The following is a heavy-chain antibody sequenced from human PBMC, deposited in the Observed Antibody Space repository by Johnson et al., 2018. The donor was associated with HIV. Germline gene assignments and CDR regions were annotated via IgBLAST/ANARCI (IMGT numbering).Heavy chain of an antibody. V-gene: IGHV3-15*01. J-gene: IGHJ3*02. CDR1: GFTLEDYA. CDR2: IKSKTDGGTT. D-gene: IGHD3-16*01. Sequence: VQLVESGGGLVQPGGSLRLSCEASGFTLEDYAMSWVRQSPGKGLEWVGRIKSKTDGGTTDYSVPVKGRFTISRDDSKNTLYLKMNSLKSEDTALYYWATGDMPAFDIWGQGTMVTVSS. CDR3: ATGDMPAFDI.